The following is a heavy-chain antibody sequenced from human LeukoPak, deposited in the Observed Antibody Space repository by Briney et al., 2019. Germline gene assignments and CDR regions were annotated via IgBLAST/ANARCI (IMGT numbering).Heavy chain of an antibody. CDR2: MNPNSGST. Sequence: ASVKVSCKASGYTFTTYDINWVRQATGQGLEWMGWMNPNSGSTGYAQKFQGRVTITRDTSASTAYMELSSLRSEDTAVYYCARGRCVGSTNCYYFDSWGQGTLVTVSS. CDR1: GYTFTTYD. V-gene: IGHV1-8*01. J-gene: IGHJ4*02. CDR3: ARGRCVGSTNCYYFDS. D-gene: IGHD2-2*01.